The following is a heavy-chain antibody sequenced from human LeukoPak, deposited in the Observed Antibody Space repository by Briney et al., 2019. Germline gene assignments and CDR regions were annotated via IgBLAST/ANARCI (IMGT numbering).Heavy chain of an antibody. J-gene: IGHJ4*02. V-gene: IGHV4-4*07. Sequence: SETLSLTCTVSGGSFSSYYWSWIRQPAGKGLEWIGRIYTSGSTNYNPSLKSRVTMSVDTSKNQFSLKLSSVTAADTAVYYCAAASTVVTTFDYWGQGTLVTVSS. CDR1: GGSFSSYY. CDR2: IYTSGST. CDR3: AAASTVVTTFDY. D-gene: IGHD4-23*01.